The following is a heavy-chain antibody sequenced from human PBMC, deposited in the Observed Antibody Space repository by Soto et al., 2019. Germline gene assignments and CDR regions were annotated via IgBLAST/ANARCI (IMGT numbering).Heavy chain of an antibody. Sequence: EVQLVESGGGLIQPGGSLRLSCAASGFTVNSNYMSWVRQAPGKGPEWGAGIYSGGDTYYADSVRGRFTVSRVNSKNTLFLQMNSLRAEDTAVYYCARGVGWLVNAFDIWGQGTMVTVSS. J-gene: IGHJ3*02. CDR2: IYSGGDT. D-gene: IGHD3-22*01. CDR1: GFTVNSNY. CDR3: ARGVGWLVNAFDI. V-gene: IGHV3-53*01.